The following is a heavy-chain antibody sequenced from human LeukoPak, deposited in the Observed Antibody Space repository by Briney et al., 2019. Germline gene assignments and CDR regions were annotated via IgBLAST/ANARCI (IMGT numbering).Heavy chain of an antibody. D-gene: IGHD1-1*01. CDR1: GFTFSSYS. V-gene: IGHV3-21*04. CDR3: AKDFVQNGLQ. J-gene: IGHJ4*02. CDR2: ISSSSSYI. Sequence: GGSLRLSCAASGFTFSSYSMNWVRQAPGKGLEWVSSISSSSSYIYYADSVKGRFTISRDNSKNTLYLQMNSLRAEDTAVYYCAKDFVQNGLQWGQGTLVTVSS.